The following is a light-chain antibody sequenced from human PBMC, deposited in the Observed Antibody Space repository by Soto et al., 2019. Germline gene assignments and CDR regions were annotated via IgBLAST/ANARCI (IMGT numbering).Light chain of an antibody. CDR2: DAS. CDR1: QSVRSNY. J-gene: IGKJ4*01. Sequence: EIVLTQSPDTLSLSPGERATLSCRASQSVRSNYLAWYQQKPGQAPRFLIYDASSRATGIPDRFSGSGSGTDFTLTISRLEPEDFAVYYRQQYGSSPLTFGGGTK. V-gene: IGKV3-20*01. CDR3: QQYGSSPLT.